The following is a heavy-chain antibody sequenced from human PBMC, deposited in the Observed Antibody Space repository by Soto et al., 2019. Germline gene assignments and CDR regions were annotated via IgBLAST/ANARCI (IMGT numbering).Heavy chain of an antibody. CDR3: ATYSSPFDP. J-gene: IGHJ5*02. CDR1: EFSFSSYA. CDR2: ISATGTTT. Sequence: GGSLRLSCAASEFSFSSYALNWVRQAPGKGLEWVSAISATGTTTYYADSVKGRFTISRDNSKRTLFLQMDSLSPEDTAVYYCATYSSPFDPWGQGTLVTVSS. D-gene: IGHD6-13*01. V-gene: IGHV3-23*01.